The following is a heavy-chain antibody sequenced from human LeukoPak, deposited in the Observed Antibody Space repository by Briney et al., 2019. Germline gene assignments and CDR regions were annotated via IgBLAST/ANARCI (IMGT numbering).Heavy chain of an antibody. CDR1: GGTFSSYA. Sequence: ASVKASCKASGGTFSSYAISWVRQAPGQGLEWMGGIIPIFGTANYAQKFQGRVTITADESTSTAYMELSSLRSEDTAVYYCARGGYSSGWDYYYYYYYMDVWGKGTTVTISS. CDR3: ARGGYSSGWDYYYYYYYMDV. D-gene: IGHD6-19*01. CDR2: IIPIFGTA. J-gene: IGHJ6*03. V-gene: IGHV1-69*13.